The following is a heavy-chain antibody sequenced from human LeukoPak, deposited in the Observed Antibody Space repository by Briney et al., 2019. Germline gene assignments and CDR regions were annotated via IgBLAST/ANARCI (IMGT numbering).Heavy chain of an antibody. Sequence: GGSLRLSCAASGFTFSSYWMTWVRQAPGKGLEWVSAISGSGDSTYYADSVKGRFTISRDNSRNTLYLQMNSLRAGDTAVYYCAKSFRSTSLDYWGQGTLVTVSS. CDR1: GFTFSSYW. V-gene: IGHV3-23*01. CDR3: AKSFRSTSLDY. D-gene: IGHD2-2*01. CDR2: ISGSGDST. J-gene: IGHJ4*02.